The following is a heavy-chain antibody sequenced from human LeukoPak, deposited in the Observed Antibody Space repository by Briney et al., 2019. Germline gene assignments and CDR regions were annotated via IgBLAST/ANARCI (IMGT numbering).Heavy chain of an antibody. Sequence: GGSLRLSCAASGFTFSRYSMKWVRQAPGKGLEWVSFTGSSSSYIYYADSVKGRFTISRDNAKNSLYLQMNSLRAEDTAVYYCARDVGSGSYSASDYWGQGTRVTVSS. J-gene: IGHJ4*02. V-gene: IGHV3-21*01. CDR2: TGSSSSYI. CDR1: GFTFSRYS. CDR3: ARDVGSGSYSASDY. D-gene: IGHD3-10*01.